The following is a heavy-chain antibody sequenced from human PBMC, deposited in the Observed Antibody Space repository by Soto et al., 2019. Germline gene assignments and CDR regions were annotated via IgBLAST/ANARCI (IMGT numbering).Heavy chain of an antibody. D-gene: IGHD4-17*01. Sequence: SETLSLTCTVSGGSISSYYWSWIRTPPGKGLEWIGYIYYSGSTNYNPSLKSRVTISVDTSKNQFSLKLSSVTAADTAVYYCARASTVTTRGSRNNWFDPWGQGTLVTVSS. CDR2: IYYSGST. V-gene: IGHV4-59*08. J-gene: IGHJ5*02. CDR3: ARASTVTTRGSRNNWFDP. CDR1: GGSISSYY.